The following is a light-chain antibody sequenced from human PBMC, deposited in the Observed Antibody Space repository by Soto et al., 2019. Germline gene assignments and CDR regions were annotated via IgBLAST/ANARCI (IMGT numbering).Light chain of an antibody. Sequence: TQMTQSVTSLRAPAGPRLSFPCRASQDIFNYLAWYQQKPGKAPKLLIYAASTLESGVPPRFSATVSGTEFSLTITSLQPEDFATYYCQQLFDSPITFGQGPRLEI. V-gene: IGKV1-9*01. CDR2: AAS. CDR1: QDIFNY. CDR3: QQLFDSPIT. J-gene: IGKJ5*01.